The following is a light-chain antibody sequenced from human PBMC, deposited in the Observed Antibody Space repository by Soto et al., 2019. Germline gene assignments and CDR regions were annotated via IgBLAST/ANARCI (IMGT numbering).Light chain of an antibody. J-gene: IGKJ2*01. Sequence: EIQMTQSPSTLSASVGDRVTITCRASQSISSWLAWYQQKPGKAPKLLIYKASTVESGVPSRFSGSGSGTEFTLTISILQPDDVVTYYCQQYNRLYTFGQGTKLEIK. CDR2: KAS. CDR1: QSISSW. V-gene: IGKV1-5*03. CDR3: QQYNRLYT.